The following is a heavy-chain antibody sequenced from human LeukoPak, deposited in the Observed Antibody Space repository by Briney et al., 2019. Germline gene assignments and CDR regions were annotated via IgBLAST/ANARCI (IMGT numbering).Heavy chain of an antibody. V-gene: IGHV3-53*01. D-gene: IGHD2-2*01. CDR3: AREGGPYSSTLRGQ. Sequence: PGGSLRLSCAVSGFTVSGNYMSWVRQAPGKGLEWVSVMYSTGSTDYADPVKGRFTIFRDNSKNTLYLQMNNLRAEDTAVYYCAREGGPYSSTLRGQWGQGTLVTVSS. CDR2: MYSTGST. J-gene: IGHJ4*02. CDR1: GFTVSGNY.